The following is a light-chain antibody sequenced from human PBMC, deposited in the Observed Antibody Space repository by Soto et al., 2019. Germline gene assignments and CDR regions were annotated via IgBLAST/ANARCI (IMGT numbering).Light chain of an antibody. CDR3: SSYTSSSAYV. CDR1: SSDVGGYNY. V-gene: IGLV2-14*01. Sequence: QPVLTQPASVSGSPGQSITISCTGTSSDVGGYNYVSWYQQHPGKAPKLMIYDVSNRPSGVSNRFSGSNSGNTASLTISGLQAEDEADYYCSSYTSSSAYVFGTGTKLTVL. J-gene: IGLJ1*01. CDR2: DVS.